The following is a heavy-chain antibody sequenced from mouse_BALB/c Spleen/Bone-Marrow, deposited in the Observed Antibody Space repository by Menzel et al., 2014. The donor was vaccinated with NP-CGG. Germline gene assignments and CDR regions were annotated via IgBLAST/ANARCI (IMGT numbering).Heavy chain of an antibody. J-gene: IGHJ3*01. V-gene: IGHV2-9*02. D-gene: IGHD2-14*01. CDR2: IWAGGST. Sequence: VKVVESGPGLVAPSQSLSITCTASGFSLNSFGIHWVRQPPGKGLEWLGVIWAGGSTNYDSAFMSRLSISKDNSKSQVFLKMSSLQTDDTATYYCASYYRYDGAYWGQGTLVTVSA. CDR1: GFSLNSFG. CDR3: ASYYRYDGAY.